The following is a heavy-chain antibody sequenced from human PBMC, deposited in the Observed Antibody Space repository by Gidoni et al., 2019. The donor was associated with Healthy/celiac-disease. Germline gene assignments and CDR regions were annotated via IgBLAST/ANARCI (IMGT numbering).Heavy chain of an antibody. J-gene: IGHJ4*01. D-gene: IGHD6-13*01. V-gene: IGHV4-59*01. CDR3: ARIAAAGTL. Sequence: QVQLQESGPGLVKPSETLSLTCTVSGGSIRRNYWSWIRQPPGKGLEWIGWIYYSGSTHSGSTKYNPSFKSRISISVDTSKNQFSLKWSSVTDADTALYYCARIAAAGTLWGHGTLVTVSS. CDR1: GGSIRRNY. CDR2: IYYSGSTHSGST.